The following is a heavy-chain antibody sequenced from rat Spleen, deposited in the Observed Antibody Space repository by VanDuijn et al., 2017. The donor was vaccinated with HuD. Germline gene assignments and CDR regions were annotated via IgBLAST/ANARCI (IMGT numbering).Heavy chain of an antibody. Sequence: EVQLVESGGGLVQPGRSLKLSCAASGFTFSDYNMAWVRQAPKKGLEWVATIIYDGSRTYYRDSVKGRFTISRDNAENTVYLQMNSLRSEDTATYYCVKDRDGGYAMDAWGQGASVTVSS. CDR1: GFTFSDYN. J-gene: IGHJ4*01. V-gene: IGHV5S10*01. CDR3: VKDRDGGYAMDA. D-gene: IGHD1-11*01. CDR2: IIYDGSRT.